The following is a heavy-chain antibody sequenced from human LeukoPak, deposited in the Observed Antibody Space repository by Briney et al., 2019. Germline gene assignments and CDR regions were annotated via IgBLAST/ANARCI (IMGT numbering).Heavy chain of an antibody. V-gene: IGHV3-43D*03. Sequence: GGSLRLSCAASGFTFDDFAMHWVRQGPGKGLEWVSLISWDGGSTYYADSVKGRFTISRDNSKDSLYLQMNSLRADDTAVYYCAKDFRAKSGSGSYGWFDPWGQGTLVTVSS. D-gene: IGHD3-10*01. CDR3: AKDFRAKSGSGSYGWFDP. CDR2: ISWDGGST. J-gene: IGHJ5*02. CDR1: GFTFDDFA.